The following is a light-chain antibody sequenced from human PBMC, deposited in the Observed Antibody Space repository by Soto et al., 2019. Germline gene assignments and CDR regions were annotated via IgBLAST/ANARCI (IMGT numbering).Light chain of an antibody. J-gene: IGKJ1*01. CDR1: QNSKTY. CDR3: QQSFSSPPWT. CDR2: AAS. V-gene: IGKV1-39*01. Sequence: DIQMTQSPSSLSASVGDSVTITCRASQNSKTYLNGYQQKPGKAPNLLIYAASSLHSGVPSRVSGSGSGTDFTLTISSLQPEDFATYYCQQSFSSPPWTFGQATKVEIK.